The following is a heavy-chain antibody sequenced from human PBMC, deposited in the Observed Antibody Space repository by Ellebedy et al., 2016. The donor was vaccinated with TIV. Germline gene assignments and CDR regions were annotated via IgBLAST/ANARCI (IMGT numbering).Heavy chain of an antibody. CDR3: AKDVFRWALDS. CDR1: GFTFSNAW. CDR2: IEGSNDNT. V-gene: IGHV3-23*01. J-gene: IGHJ4*02. Sequence: GGSLRLXXAASGFTFSNAWMHWVRLVPGKGLEWVSAIEGSNDNTHYADSVMGRFTISRDTSRNTLFLQMNSLTVGDTAVYYCAKDVFRWALDSWGQGTLVTVSS. D-gene: IGHD3-10*02.